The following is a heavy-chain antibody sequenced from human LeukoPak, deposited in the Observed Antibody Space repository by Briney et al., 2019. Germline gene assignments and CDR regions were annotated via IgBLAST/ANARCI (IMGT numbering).Heavy chain of an antibody. Sequence: GGSLRLSCAASGFTFSSYAMSWVRQAPGKGLEWVSAISGSGGSTYYADSVKGRFTISRDNSKNTLYLQMNSLRAEDTALYYCAKDRVGGSSWAYNWFDPWGQGTLVTVSS. CDR3: AKDRVGGSSWAYNWFDP. CDR2: ISGSGGST. J-gene: IGHJ5*02. D-gene: IGHD6-13*01. CDR1: GFTFSSYA. V-gene: IGHV3-23*01.